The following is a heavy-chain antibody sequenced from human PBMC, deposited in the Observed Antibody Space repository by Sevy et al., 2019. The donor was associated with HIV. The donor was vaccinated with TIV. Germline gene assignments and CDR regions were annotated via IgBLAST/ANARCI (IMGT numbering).Heavy chain of an antibody. CDR3: AKDPSSSFYYYSYGMDV. CDR2: IGGGGDST. D-gene: IGHD6-6*01. V-gene: IGHV3-23*01. Sequence: GGSLRLSCVASGFTFSNYAMSWVRQAPGKGLEWVSGIGGGGDSTYYADSVKGRFTISRDNSKNTLYLQMNSLRAEDTAVYYCAKDPSSSFYYYSYGMDVWGQGTTVTVSS. J-gene: IGHJ6*02. CDR1: GFTFSNYA.